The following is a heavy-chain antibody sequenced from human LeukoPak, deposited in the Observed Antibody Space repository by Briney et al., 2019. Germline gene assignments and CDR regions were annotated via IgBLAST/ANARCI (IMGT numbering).Heavy chain of an antibody. CDR2: IYPGDSNT. D-gene: IGHD2-15*01. CDR1: GYNFSNYW. V-gene: IGHV5-51*01. CDR3: ATTQYCSGGSCYLPHYYSMDV. Sequence: GESLKISCKGSGYNFSNYWIGWVRQMPGKGLEWMGVIYPGDSNTKYSPSFQGQVTISADKSISTAYVQWSSLKASDTAMYYCATTQYCSGGSCYLPHYYSMDVWGQGTTVTVSS. J-gene: IGHJ6*02.